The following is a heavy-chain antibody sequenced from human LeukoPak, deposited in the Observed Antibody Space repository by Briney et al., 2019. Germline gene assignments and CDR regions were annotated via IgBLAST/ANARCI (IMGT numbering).Heavy chain of an antibody. V-gene: IGHV1-2*02. Sequence: VASVKVTCNASGYTFTGYYMHWVRQAPGQGLEWMGWINPNSGGTNYAQKFQGRVTMTRDTSISTAYMELSRLRSDDTAVYYCARSNSGSYQIPDYWGQGTLVTVSS. D-gene: IGHD1-26*01. CDR3: ARSNSGSYQIPDY. J-gene: IGHJ4*02. CDR1: GYTFTGYY. CDR2: INPNSGGT.